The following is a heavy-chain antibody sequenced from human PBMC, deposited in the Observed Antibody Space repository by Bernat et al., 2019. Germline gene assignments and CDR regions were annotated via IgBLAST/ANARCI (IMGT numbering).Heavy chain of an antibody. CDR3: ARMGGTTGDWFDP. CDR1: GFALTTSGMR. D-gene: IGHD1-14*01. CDR2: IDWDDDK. Sequence: QVTLKESGPALVKTTQTLTLTCTLSGFALTTSGMRVSWIRQPPGKALEWLARIDWDDDKFYSTSLKTRLTISKDTSKNQVVLTMTNMDPVDTATYYCARMGGTTGDWFDPWGQGTLVTVSP. J-gene: IGHJ5*02. V-gene: IGHV2-70*04.